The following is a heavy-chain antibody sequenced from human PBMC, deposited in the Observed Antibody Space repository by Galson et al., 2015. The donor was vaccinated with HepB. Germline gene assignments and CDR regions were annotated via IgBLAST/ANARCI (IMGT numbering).Heavy chain of an antibody. J-gene: IGHJ6*02. CDR2: ISYDGSNK. Sequence: SLRLSCAASGFTFSSYAMHWVRQAPGKGLEWVAVISYDGSNKYYADSVKGRFTISRDNSKNTLYLQMNSLRAEDTAVYYCAREGPYGDYGYYYYGMDVWGQGTTVTVSS. V-gene: IGHV3-30-3*01. D-gene: IGHD4-17*01. CDR1: GFTFSSYA. CDR3: AREGPYGDYGYYYYGMDV.